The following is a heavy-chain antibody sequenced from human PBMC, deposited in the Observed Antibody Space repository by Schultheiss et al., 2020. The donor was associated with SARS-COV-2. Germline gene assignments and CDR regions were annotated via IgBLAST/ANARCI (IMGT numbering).Heavy chain of an antibody. D-gene: IGHD6-13*01. CDR2: IYYSGST. CDR3: ARDQGVPGGIMDV. J-gene: IGHJ6*02. Sequence: SETLSLTCTVSGGSISSYYWSWIRQPPGKGLEWTGYIYYSGSTNYNPSLKSRVTMSVDTSKNQFSLKLSSVTAADTAVYYCARDQGVPGGIMDVWGQGTTVTVSS. CDR1: GGSISSYY. V-gene: IGHV4-59*12.